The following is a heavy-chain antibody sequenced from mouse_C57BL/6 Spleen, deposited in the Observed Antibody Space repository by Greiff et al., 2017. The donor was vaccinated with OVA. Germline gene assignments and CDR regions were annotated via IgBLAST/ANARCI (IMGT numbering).Heavy chain of an antibody. Sequence: LQQSGAELARPGASVPMSCKASGYTFTSYTIHWVKQRPGQGLEWIGYINPSSGYTKYNQKFKDKATLTADKSSSTAYMQLSSLTSEDSAVYYCARSGTGYYFDYWGQGTTLTVSS. D-gene: IGHD3-3*01. CDR1: GYTFTSYT. V-gene: IGHV1-4*01. J-gene: IGHJ2*01. CDR3: ARSGTGYYFDY. CDR2: INPSSGYT.